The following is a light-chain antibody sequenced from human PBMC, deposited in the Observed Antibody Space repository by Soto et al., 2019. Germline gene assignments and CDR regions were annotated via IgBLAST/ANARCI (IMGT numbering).Light chain of an antibody. V-gene: IGKV3-15*01. CDR3: QQYNNWPWT. CDR2: GAS. J-gene: IGKJ1*01. Sequence: EIVMTQYPVTLSVSPGGRATLSCRASQSISDTLAWYQQKPGQAPRLLIHGASTRAPGFPARFSGSGSGTDFTLTISSLQSEDFAVYYCQQYNNWPWTFGQGTKVDIK. CDR1: QSISDT.